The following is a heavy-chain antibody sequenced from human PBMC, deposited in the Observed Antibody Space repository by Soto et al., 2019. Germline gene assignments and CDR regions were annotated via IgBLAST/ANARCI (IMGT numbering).Heavy chain of an antibody. J-gene: IGHJ6*03. Sequence: EVQLLESGGGLVQPGGSLRLSCAASGFTFSSYAMSWVRQAPGKGLEWVSAISGSGGSTYYADSVKGRFTISRDNSKNTLYLQMNSLRAEDTAVYYCAKASYDFWSGYSPLGSYYYMDVWGKGTTVTVSS. CDR1: GFTFSSYA. V-gene: IGHV3-23*01. CDR3: AKASYDFWSGYSPLGSYYYMDV. CDR2: ISGSGGST. D-gene: IGHD3-3*01.